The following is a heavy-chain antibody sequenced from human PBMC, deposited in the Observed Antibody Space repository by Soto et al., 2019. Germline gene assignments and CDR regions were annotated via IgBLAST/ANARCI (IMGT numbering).Heavy chain of an antibody. J-gene: IGHJ6*01. D-gene: IGHD3-3*01. CDR2: ISAYNGNT. CDR1: GYTFTSYG. V-gene: IGHV1-18*04. Sequence: DSVKVSCKASGYTFTSYGISRVRQAPGQVLEWMGWISAYNGNTNYAQKLQGRVTMTTDTSTSTAYMELSSLRSDDTAVYYCARGLEPTYRYYYRMEFWGQGTTVAVSS. CDR3: ARGLEPTYRYYYRMEF.